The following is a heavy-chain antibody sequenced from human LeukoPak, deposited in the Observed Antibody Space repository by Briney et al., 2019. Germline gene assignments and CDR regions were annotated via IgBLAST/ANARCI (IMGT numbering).Heavy chain of an antibody. J-gene: IGHJ6*03. CDR2: ISRGGNTI. V-gene: IGHV3-11*01. CDR3: ARPEMVRGVVYCYMDV. Sequence: GGSLRLSCAASGFTFSDYYMSWIRQAPGKGLEWVSYISRGGNTISYADSVKGRFTITRDNAENSLYLQMNSLRAEDTAIYYCARPEMVRGVVYCYMDVWGKGATVTVSS. CDR1: GFTFSDYY. D-gene: IGHD3-10*01.